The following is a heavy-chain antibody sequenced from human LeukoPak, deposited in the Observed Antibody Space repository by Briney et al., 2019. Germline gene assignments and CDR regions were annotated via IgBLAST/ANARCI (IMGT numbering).Heavy chain of an antibody. V-gene: IGHV3-23*01. CDR3: AKGGYCSSTSCPPDY. CDR2: ISGSGGST. Sequence: GGSLRLSCAASGFTFSNYAMSWVRQAPGKGLEWVSAISGSGGSTYYADSVKGRFTISRDNSKNTLYLQMNSLRAEDTALYYCAKGGYCSSTSCPPDYWGQGTLVTVSS. J-gene: IGHJ4*02. D-gene: IGHD2-2*01. CDR1: GFTFSNYA.